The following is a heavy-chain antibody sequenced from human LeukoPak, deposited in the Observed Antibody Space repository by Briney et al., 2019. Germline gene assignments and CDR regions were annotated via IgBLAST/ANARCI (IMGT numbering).Heavy chain of an antibody. CDR1: GFTFSSYS. D-gene: IGHD2-15*01. Sequence: GGSLRLSCAASGFTFSSYSMNWVRQAPGKGLEWVSSISSSSSYICYADSVKGRFTISRDNAKNSLYLQMNSLRAEDTAVYYCARDQLAATPNDYWGQGTLVTVSS. J-gene: IGHJ4*02. CDR3: ARDQLAATPNDY. CDR2: ISSSSSYI. V-gene: IGHV3-21*01.